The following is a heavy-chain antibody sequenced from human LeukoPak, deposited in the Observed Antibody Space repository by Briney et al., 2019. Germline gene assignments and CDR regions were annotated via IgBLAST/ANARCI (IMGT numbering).Heavy chain of an antibody. CDR1: GGSISSGDYY. CDR3: ARVSRSYYYYYYMDV. Sequence: PSETLSLTCTVSGGSISSGDYYWSWIRQPPGKALEWIGYIYYSGSTYYNPSLKSRVTISVDTSKNQFSLKLSSVTAADTAVYYCARVSRSYYYYYYMDVRGKGTTVTVSS. CDR2: IYYSGST. J-gene: IGHJ6*03. V-gene: IGHV4-30-4*02.